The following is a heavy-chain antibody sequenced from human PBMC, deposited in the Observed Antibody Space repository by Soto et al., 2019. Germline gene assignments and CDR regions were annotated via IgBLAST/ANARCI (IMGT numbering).Heavy chain of an antibody. CDR3: ARVVGAPNWFDP. Sequence: EVQLVESGGGLVQPGGSLRLCCAASGLTFSSNWMSWVRQAPGRGLECVANIKQDGNEKYYVDSVKGRFTISRDNAKNSLYLQMNSLRAEDTAVYYCARVVGAPNWFDPWGQGTLVTVSS. D-gene: IGHD1-26*01. V-gene: IGHV3-7*04. J-gene: IGHJ5*02. CDR2: IKQDGNEK. CDR1: GLTFSSNW.